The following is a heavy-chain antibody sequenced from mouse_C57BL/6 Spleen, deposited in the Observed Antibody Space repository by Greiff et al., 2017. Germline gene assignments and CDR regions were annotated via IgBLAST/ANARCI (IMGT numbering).Heavy chain of an antibody. J-gene: IGHJ4*01. CDR1: GYAFSSSW. Sequence: QVQLQQSGPELVKPGASVKISCKASGYAFSSSWMNWVKQRPGKGLEWIGRIYPGDGDTNYNGKFKGKATLTADKSSSTAYMQLSSLTSEDSAVYFCAREGYYARDYWGQGTSVTVSS. V-gene: IGHV1-82*01. CDR2: IYPGDGDT. CDR3: AREGYYARDY.